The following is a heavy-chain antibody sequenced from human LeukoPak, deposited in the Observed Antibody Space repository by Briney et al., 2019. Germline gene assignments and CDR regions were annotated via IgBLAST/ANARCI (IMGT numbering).Heavy chain of an antibody. Sequence: GGSLRLSCAASGFAFSKYAMHWVRQAPGKGLEWVTIISDDGRSNYADSVEGRFTISRDNSKNTLYLQMSSLRAEDTAVYYCAKVGFSEMEWLLYSDHWGQGTLVTVSS. J-gene: IGHJ4*02. CDR1: GFAFSKYA. CDR3: AKVGFSEMEWLLYSDH. CDR2: ISDDGRS. D-gene: IGHD3-3*01. V-gene: IGHV3-30*04.